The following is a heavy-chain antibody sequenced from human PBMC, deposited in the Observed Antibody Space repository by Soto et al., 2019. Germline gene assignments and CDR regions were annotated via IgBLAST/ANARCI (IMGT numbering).Heavy chain of an antibody. D-gene: IGHD6-19*01. Sequence: ASVKVSCKASGYTFTGYYMHWVRQAPGQGLEWMGWINPNSGGTNYAQKFQGWVTMTRDTSISTAYMELSRLRSDDTAVYYCARDQGALNSSGWYSNYYYMDVWGKGTTVTVSS. CDR3: ARDQGALNSSGWYSNYYYMDV. CDR1: GYTFTGYY. V-gene: IGHV1-2*04. J-gene: IGHJ6*03. CDR2: INPNSGGT.